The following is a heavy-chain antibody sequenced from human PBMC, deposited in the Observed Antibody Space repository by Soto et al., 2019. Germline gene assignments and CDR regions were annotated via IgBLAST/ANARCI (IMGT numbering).Heavy chain of an antibody. J-gene: IGHJ6*02. V-gene: IGHV1-2*02. CDR3: ARDKGGIVGASRYGMDV. CDR1: GYTFTGYY. Sequence: QVQLVQSGAEVKKPGASVKVSCKASGYTFTGYYMHWVRQAPGQGLEWMGWINPNSGGTNYAQKFQGRVTMTRDTSISTAYMELSRLRSDDTAVYYCARDKGGIVGASRYGMDVWGQGTTVTVSS. CDR2: INPNSGGT. D-gene: IGHD1-26*01.